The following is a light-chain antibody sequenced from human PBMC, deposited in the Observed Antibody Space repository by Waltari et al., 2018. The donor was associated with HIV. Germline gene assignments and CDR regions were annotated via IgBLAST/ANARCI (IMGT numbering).Light chain of an antibody. CDR1: QTIFDTFNNKTF. V-gene: IGKV4-1*01. J-gene: IGKJ1*01. Sequence: DIVMTQSPDSLAVSLGERATINCHSSQTIFDTFNNKTFLAWYQQKAGQPPKLLIHWASTRKSGVPDRFSGSGSGAFFSLTITSLQADDVAVYYCHQYYTVPWTFGQGTKVEIK. CDR3: HQYYTVPWT. CDR2: WAS.